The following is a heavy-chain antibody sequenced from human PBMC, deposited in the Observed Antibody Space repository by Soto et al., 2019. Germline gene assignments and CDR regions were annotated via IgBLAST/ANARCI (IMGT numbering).Heavy chain of an antibody. Sequence: PSETLSLTCTVSGGSISSGGYYWSWIRQHPGKGLEWIGYIYYSGSTYYNPSLKSRVTISVDTSKNQFSLKLSSVTAADTAVYYCARQDYDFWSGYTGWFDPWGQGTLVTVSS. CDR1: GGSISSGGYY. J-gene: IGHJ5*02. D-gene: IGHD3-3*01. V-gene: IGHV4-31*03. CDR2: IYYSGST. CDR3: ARQDYDFWSGYTGWFDP.